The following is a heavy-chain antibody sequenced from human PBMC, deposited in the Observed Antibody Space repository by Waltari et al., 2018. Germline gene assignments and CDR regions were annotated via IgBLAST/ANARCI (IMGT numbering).Heavy chain of an antibody. D-gene: IGHD5-12*01. V-gene: IGHV5-51*03. Sequence: EVQLVQSGAEVKKPGESLKISCKGSGYSFTSYWIGWVRQMPGKGLEWVGVILPGAPATRSSPSFQGQFTISADKSISTAYLQWSSLKASDTAMYYGGIVATIHEGFDYWGQGTLVTVSS. CDR2: ILPGAPAT. J-gene: IGHJ4*02. CDR1: GYSFTSYW. CDR3: GIVATIHEGFDY.